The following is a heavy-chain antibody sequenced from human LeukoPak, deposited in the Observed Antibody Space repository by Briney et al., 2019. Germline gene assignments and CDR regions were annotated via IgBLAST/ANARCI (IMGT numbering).Heavy chain of an antibody. CDR1: GGTFSSYA. V-gene: IGHV1-69*13. CDR3: ATRVAVIVATKGYVRAV. D-gene: IGHD5-12*01. Sequence: ASVKVSCKASGGTFSSYAISWVRQAPGQGLEWMGGIIPIFGTANYAQEFQGRVTITADESTSPAYMELSSLRSEDTAVYYCATRVAVIVATKGYVRAVWGKGTRFTVSS. J-gene: IGHJ6*04. CDR2: IIPIFGTA.